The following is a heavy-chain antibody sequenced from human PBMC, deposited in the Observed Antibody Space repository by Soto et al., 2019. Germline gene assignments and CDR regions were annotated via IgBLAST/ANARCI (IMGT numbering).Heavy chain of an antibody. J-gene: IGHJ5*02. Sequence: KSSETLSLTCTVSGGSISSSSYYWGWIRQPPGKGLEWIGSIYYSGSTYYNPSLKSRVTISVDTSKNQFSLKLSSVTAADTAVYYCARHEYDYVWGSYRQTGYNWFDPWGQGTLVTVSS. CDR2: IYYSGST. V-gene: IGHV4-39*01. CDR1: GGSISSSSYY. D-gene: IGHD3-16*02. CDR3: ARHEYDYVWGSYRQTGYNWFDP.